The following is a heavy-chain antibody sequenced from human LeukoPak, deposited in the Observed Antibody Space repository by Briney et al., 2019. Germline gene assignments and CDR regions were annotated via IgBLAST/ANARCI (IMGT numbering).Heavy chain of an antibody. J-gene: IGHJ6*03. Sequence: ASVKVSCKASGYTFTSYGISWVRQAPGQGLEWMGWISAYNGNTNYAQKLQGRVTMTTDTSTSTAYMELRSLRSDDTAVYYCXRXTYSSGWYHHYYYMDVWGKGTTVTVSS. CDR1: GYTFTSYG. CDR2: ISAYNGNT. D-gene: IGHD6-19*01. CDR3: XRXTYSSGWYHHYYYMDV. V-gene: IGHV1-18*01.